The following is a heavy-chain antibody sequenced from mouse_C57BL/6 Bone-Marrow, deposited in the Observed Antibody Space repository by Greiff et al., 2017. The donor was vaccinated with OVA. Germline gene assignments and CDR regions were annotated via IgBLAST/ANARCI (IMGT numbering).Heavy chain of an antibody. CDR3: ARPLYDGYFPWFAY. J-gene: IGHJ3*01. CDR2: ISSGGSYT. Sequence: EVKVVESGGDLVKPGGSLKLSCAASGSTFSSYGMSWVRQTPDKRLEWVATISSGGSYTYYPDSVKGRFTISRDNAKNTLYLQMSSLKSEDTAMYYCARPLYDGYFPWFAYWGQGTLVTVSA. V-gene: IGHV5-6*01. CDR1: GSTFSSYG. D-gene: IGHD2-3*01.